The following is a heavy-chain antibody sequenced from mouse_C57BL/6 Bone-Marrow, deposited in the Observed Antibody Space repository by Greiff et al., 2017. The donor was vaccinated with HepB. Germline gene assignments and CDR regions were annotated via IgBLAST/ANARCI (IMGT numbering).Heavy chain of an antibody. CDR3: ARQTGPWFAY. D-gene: IGHD4-1*01. CDR1: GYAFSSYW. CDR2: IYPGDGDT. V-gene: IGHV1-80*01. J-gene: IGHJ3*01. Sequence: VQRVESGAELVKPGASVKISCKASGYAFSSYWMNWVKQRPGKGLEWIGQIYPGDGDTNYNGKFKGKATLTADKSSSTAYMQLSSLTSEDSAVYFCARQTGPWFAYWGQGTLVTVSA.